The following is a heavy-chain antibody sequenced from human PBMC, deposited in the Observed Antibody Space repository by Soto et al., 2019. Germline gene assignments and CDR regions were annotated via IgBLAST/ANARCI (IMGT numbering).Heavy chain of an antibody. D-gene: IGHD3-16*01. Sequence: GGSLRLSCAASGFTFSTYAMNWVRQAPGKGLEWVSGISGSGDSTYYADSVKGRFTISRDNSKNTLYLQMNSLRAEDTAVYYCAKSAGSNAYYPNDYWGQGTLVTVSS. CDR3: AKSAGSNAYYPNDY. CDR1: GFTFSTYA. J-gene: IGHJ4*02. CDR2: ISGSGDST. V-gene: IGHV3-23*01.